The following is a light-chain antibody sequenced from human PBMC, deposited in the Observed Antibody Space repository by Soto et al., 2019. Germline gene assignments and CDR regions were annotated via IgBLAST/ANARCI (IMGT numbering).Light chain of an antibody. J-gene: IGLJ2*01. V-gene: IGLV1-51*01. CDR3: GTWDTSLSGVV. CDR1: SSNIGNNY. CDR2: DNN. Sequence: QSVLTQSPSVSAAPGQQVTVSCSGSSSNIGNNYVSWYQQLPGTAPKLLIYDNNKRPSGIPDRFSGSKSGSSATLGITGLQTGDEADYYCGTWDTSLSGVVFGGGTKLTVL.